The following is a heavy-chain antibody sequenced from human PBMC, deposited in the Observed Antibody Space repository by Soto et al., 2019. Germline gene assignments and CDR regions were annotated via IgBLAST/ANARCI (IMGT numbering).Heavy chain of an antibody. J-gene: IGHJ4*02. CDR3: ARDLGQGNTPGHNYFDF. V-gene: IGHV4-61*01. CDR1: GLSVTSDSY. CDR2: AHYRGGT. Sequence: SETLSLTCTVSGLSVTSDSYWSWIRQAPGKGLEWIGYAHYRGGTRYNPSLKSRLTISVDTSKNQFSLSLSSVTPTDTAVYYCARDLGQGNTPGHNYFDFRGQGSLVTVSS. D-gene: IGHD3-16*01.